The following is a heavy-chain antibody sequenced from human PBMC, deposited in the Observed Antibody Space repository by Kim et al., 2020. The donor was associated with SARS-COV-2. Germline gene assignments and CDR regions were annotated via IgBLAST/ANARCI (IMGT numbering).Heavy chain of an antibody. D-gene: IGHD1-26*01. Sequence: KEDGSQKDYVDSVKGRFVISTDNAKNELHLQMNSLRGEDTAVYFCARGGDWGQGTLVTVSS. J-gene: IGHJ4*02. CDR3: ARGGD. CDR2: KEDGSQK. V-gene: IGHV3-7*03.